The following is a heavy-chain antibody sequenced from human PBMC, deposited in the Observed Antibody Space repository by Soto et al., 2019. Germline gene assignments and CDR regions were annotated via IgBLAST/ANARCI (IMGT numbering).Heavy chain of an antibody. D-gene: IGHD2-15*01. CDR3: ATEGDIVVVVSPSSAFDI. V-gene: IGHV1-69*08. Sequence: QVQLVQSGAVVKKPGSSVKVSCKASGGTFSSYTISWVRQAPGQGLEWMGRIIPILGIANYAQKFQGRVTITADKSTSTAYMELSSLRSEDTAVYYCATEGDIVVVVSPSSAFDIWGQGTMVTVSS. CDR2: IIPILGIA. CDR1: GGTFSSYT. J-gene: IGHJ3*02.